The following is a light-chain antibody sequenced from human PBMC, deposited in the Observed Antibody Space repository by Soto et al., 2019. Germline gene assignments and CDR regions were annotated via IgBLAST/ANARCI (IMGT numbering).Light chain of an antibody. V-gene: IGKV2-28*01. J-gene: IGKJ5*01. CDR3: MQALQSLT. Sequence: EIVMTQSPLTLPVTPGEPASISCRSSQSLLYNNTYNDLDWYVLKPGQSPQLLIYFGSNRAPGVPDRFSGSGSGTDFTLKINRVEAEDVGTYYCMQALQSLTFGQGTRLEIK. CDR2: FGS. CDR1: QSLLYNNTYND.